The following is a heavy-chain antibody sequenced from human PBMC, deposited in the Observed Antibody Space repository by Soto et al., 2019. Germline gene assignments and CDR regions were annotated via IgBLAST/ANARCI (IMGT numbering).Heavy chain of an antibody. CDR2: IYYSGST. Sequence: PSETLSLTCAVYGGSFSSYYWSWILQPPGKGLEWIGYIYYSGSTNYNPSLKSRVTISVDTSKNQFSLKLSSVTAADTAVYYCARSYGFFHVPSSGYYDYWGQGTLVTVSS. CDR3: ARSYGFFHVPSSGYYDY. D-gene: IGHD3-22*01. J-gene: IGHJ4*02. V-gene: IGHV4-59*01. CDR1: GGSFSSYY.